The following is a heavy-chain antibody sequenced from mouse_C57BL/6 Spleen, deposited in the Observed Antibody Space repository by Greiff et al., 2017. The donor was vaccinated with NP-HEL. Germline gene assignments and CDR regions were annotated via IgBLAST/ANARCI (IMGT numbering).Heavy chain of an antibody. CDR1: GYTFTDYY. Sequence: VQLQESGAELVRPGASVKLSCKASGYTFTDYYINWVKQRPGRGLEWIARIYPGSGNTYYNEKFKGKATLTAEKSSSTAYMQLSSLTSEDSAVYFCARSGGYDLYAMDYWGQGTSVTVSS. V-gene: IGHV1-76*01. CDR3: ARSGGYDLYAMDY. CDR2: IYPGSGNT. J-gene: IGHJ4*01. D-gene: IGHD2-2*01.